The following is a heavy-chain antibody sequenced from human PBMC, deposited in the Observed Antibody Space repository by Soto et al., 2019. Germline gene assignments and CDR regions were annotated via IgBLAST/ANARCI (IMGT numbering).Heavy chain of an antibody. D-gene: IGHD3-10*01. J-gene: IGHJ4*02. V-gene: IGHV3-23*01. Sequence: ESGGGLVQPGGSLRLSCAASGFTFSSYAMSWVRQAPGKGLEWVSAISGSGGSTYYADSVKGRFTISRDNSKNTLYLQMNSLRAEDTAVYYCAKPGEENYYGSGSYYSPLTFDYWGQGTLVTVSS. CDR1: GFTFSSYA. CDR2: ISGSGGST. CDR3: AKPGEENYYGSGSYYSPLTFDY.